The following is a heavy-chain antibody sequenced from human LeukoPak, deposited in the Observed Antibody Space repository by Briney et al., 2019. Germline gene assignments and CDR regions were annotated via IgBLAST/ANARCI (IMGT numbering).Heavy chain of an antibody. D-gene: IGHD3-22*01. J-gene: IGHJ4*02. CDR1: GFTFSSYA. CDR3: ARSSIVVVIEPFDY. V-gene: IGHV3-30*04. CDR2: ISYGGSNK. Sequence: PGGSLRLSCAASGFTFSSYAMHWVRQAPGKGLEWVAVISYGGSNKYYADSVKGRFTISRDNSKNTLYLQMNSLRAEDTAVYYCARSSIVVVIEPFDYWGQGTLVTVSS.